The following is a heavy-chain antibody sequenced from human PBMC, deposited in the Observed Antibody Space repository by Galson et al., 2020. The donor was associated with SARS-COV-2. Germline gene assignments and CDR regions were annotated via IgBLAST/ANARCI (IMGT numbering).Heavy chain of an antibody. D-gene: IGHD3-22*01. V-gene: IGHV1-8*01. J-gene: IGHJ1*01. Sequence: ASVKVSCKASGYTFTSYDINWVRQATGQGLEWMGWMNPNSGNTGYAQKFQGRVTMTRNTSISTAYMELSSLRSEDTAVYYCARGAYPYYYDSSGYYKGYCQHWGQGTLVTVSS. CDR2: MNPNSGNT. CDR3: ARGAYPYYYDSSGYYKGYCQH. CDR1: GYTFTSYD.